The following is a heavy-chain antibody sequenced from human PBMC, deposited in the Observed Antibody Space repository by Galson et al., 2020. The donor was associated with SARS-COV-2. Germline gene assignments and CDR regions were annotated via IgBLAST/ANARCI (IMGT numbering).Heavy chain of an antibody. CDR1: GFTFSSYA. CDR2: ISYDGSNK. J-gene: IGHJ4*02. V-gene: IGHV3-30*04. CDR3: ASGYPHFGY. D-gene: IGHD3-22*01. Sequence: GGSLRLSCAASGFTFSSYAMHWVRQAPGKGLEWVAVISYDGSNKYYADSVKGRFTISRDNSKNTLYLQMNSLRAEDTAVYYCASGYPHFGYWGQGTLVTVSS.